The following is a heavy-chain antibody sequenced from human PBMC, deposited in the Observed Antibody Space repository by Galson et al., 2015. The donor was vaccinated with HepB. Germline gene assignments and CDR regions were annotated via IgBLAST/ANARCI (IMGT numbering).Heavy chain of an antibody. D-gene: IGHD6-13*01. CDR1: GFTFSSYG. V-gene: IGHV3-33*01. CDR3: AREGEKAAAGLYYFDY. CDR2: IWYDGSNK. Sequence: SLRLSCAASGFTFSSYGMHWVRQAPGKGLEWVAVIWYDGSNKYYADSVKGRFTISRDNSKNTLYLQMNSLRAEDTAVYYCAREGEKAAAGLYYFDYWGQGTLVTVSS. J-gene: IGHJ4*02.